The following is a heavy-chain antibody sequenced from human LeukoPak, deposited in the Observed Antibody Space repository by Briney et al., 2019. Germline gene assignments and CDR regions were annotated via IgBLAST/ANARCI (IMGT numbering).Heavy chain of an antibody. CDR2: TRNKANSYTT. CDR1: GFTFSDHY. Sequence: GGSLRLSCAASGFTFSDHYIDWVRQAPGKGLEWVGRTRNKANSYTTEYAASVKGRFTISRDDSKNSLYLQMNSLKTEDTAVYYCARDGGDGGVDYWGQGTLVTVSS. V-gene: IGHV3-72*01. D-gene: IGHD2-21*02. CDR3: ARDGGDGGVDY. J-gene: IGHJ4*02.